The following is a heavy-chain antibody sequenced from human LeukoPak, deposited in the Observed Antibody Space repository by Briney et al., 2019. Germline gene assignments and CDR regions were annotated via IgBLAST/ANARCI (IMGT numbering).Heavy chain of an antibody. D-gene: IGHD3-10*01. CDR2: ISSSSSYI. Sequence: GGSLRLSCAASGFTFSSYGMNWVRQAPGKGLEWVSSISSSSSYIYYADSVKGRFTISRDNAKNSLYLQMNSLRAEDTAVYYCARDYGPMVRGQQRGYFDYWGQGTLVTVSS. V-gene: IGHV3-21*01. CDR3: ARDYGPMVRGQQRGYFDY. CDR1: GFTFSSYG. J-gene: IGHJ4*02.